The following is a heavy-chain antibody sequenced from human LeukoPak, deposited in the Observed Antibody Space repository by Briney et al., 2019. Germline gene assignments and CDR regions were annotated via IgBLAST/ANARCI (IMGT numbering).Heavy chain of an antibody. CDR1: GFTFSSYW. Sequence: GGSLRLSCAASGFTFSSYWMHWVRQAPGKGLVWVSRIKSDGTTNYADSVKGRFTISRDNAKNTLSLQMNSLRAVDTAVYFCARRGYTYASLDYWGQGTLVTVSS. D-gene: IGHD5-18*01. V-gene: IGHV3-74*01. J-gene: IGHJ4*02. CDR2: IKSDGTT. CDR3: ARRGYTYASLDY.